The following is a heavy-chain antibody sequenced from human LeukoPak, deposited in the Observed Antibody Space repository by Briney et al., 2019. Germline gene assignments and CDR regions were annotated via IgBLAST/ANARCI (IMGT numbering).Heavy chain of an antibody. Sequence: GGSLRLSCAASGFTFSSYAMHWVRQAPGKGLEWVAVISYDGSNKYYADSVKGRFTISRDNAKNSLYLQMNSLRAEDTAVYYCARGGTRIAAATGIDYWGQRTLVTVSS. CDR1: GFTFSSYA. CDR3: ARGGTRIAAATGIDY. D-gene: IGHD6-13*01. J-gene: IGHJ4*02. CDR2: ISYDGSNK. V-gene: IGHV3-30-3*01.